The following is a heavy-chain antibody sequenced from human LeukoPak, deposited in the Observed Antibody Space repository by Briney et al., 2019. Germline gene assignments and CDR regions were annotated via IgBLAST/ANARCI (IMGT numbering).Heavy chain of an antibody. CDR3: ARGRWAPFDC. CDR2: IKQDGSEK. J-gene: IGHJ4*02. CDR1: GFTSSGYW. Sequence: GGSLRLSCAASGFTSSGYWMHWVRQAPGKGLEWVANIKQDGSEKNYVASVKGRFTISRDNAKNSLYLQMDSLRAEDTALYYCARGRWAPFDCWGQGTLVTVSS. D-gene: IGHD6-13*01. V-gene: IGHV3-7*01.